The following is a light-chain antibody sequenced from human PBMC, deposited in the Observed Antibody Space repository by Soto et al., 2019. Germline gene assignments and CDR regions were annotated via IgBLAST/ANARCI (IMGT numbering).Light chain of an antibody. V-gene: IGLV1-40*01. CDR1: SSNIGAGYD. CDR2: GNS. J-gene: IGLJ1*01. Sequence: QSVLTQPPSVSGAPGQRVTISCTGSSSNIGAGYDVHWYQQLPGTAPKLLIYGNSNRPSGVPDRFSGSKSGTSASLAITGLQAEDEADYYCQSYDGSLSGSYVFGTGTKVPVL. CDR3: QSYDGSLSGSYV.